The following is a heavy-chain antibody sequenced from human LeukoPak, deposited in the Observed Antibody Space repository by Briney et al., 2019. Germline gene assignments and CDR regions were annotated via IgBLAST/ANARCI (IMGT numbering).Heavy chain of an antibody. CDR2: ISAYNGNT. CDR1: GYTFTSYG. Sequence: GASVKVSCKASGYTFTSYGISWVRQAPGQGLEWMGWISAYNGNTNYAQKLQGRVTMTTDTSTSTAYMELRSPRSDDTAVYYCARVSMVWEEYYYYYYGMDVWGQGTTVTVSS. D-gene: IGHD3-10*01. CDR3: ARVSMVWEEYYYYYYGMDV. J-gene: IGHJ6*02. V-gene: IGHV1-18*01.